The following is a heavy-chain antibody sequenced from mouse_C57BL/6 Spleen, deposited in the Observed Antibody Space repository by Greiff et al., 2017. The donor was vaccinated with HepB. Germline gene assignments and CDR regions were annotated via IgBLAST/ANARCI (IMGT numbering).Heavy chain of an antibody. CDR3: ARHEDGLYYYGSSHFDY. Sequence: QVQLKQSGAELVKPGASVKLSCKASGYTFTEYTIHWVKQRSGQGLEWIGWFYPGSGSIKYNEKFKDKATLTADKSSSTVYMELSRLTSEDSAVYFCARHEDGLYYYGSSHFDYWGQGTTLTVSS. CDR1: GYTFTEYT. V-gene: IGHV1-62-2*01. D-gene: IGHD1-1*01. CDR2: FYPGSGSI. J-gene: IGHJ2*01.